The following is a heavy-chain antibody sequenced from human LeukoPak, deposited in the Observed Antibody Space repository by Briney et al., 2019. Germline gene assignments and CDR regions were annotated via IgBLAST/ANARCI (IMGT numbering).Heavy chain of an antibody. V-gene: IGHV3-48*01. CDR3: ARGMSRFRPAAVWTGDYFDY. D-gene: IGHD2-2*01. CDR1: GFNLSNYS. J-gene: IGHJ4*02. CDR2: ISSSGRTI. Sequence: GGSLRLSCAASGFNLSNYSMNWVRQAPGKGLEWVAYISSSGRTIYYADSVKGRFTISRDDAKNSLYLQMNSLRAEDTAVFYCARGMSRFRPAAVWTGDYFDYWGQGTLVTVSS.